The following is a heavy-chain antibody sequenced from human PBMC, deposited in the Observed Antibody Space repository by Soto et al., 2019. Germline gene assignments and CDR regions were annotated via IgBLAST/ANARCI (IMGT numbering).Heavy chain of an antibody. J-gene: IGHJ3*02. Sequence: ASVKVSCKASGYTFTSYGISWVRQAPGQGLEWMGWISAYNGNTNYAQKLQGRVTMTTDTSTSTAYMELRSLRSDDTAVYYCARVEYSSSWSYLGDAFDIWGQGTMVTVPS. V-gene: IGHV1-18*04. CDR3: ARVEYSSSWSYLGDAFDI. CDR2: ISAYNGNT. CDR1: GYTFTSYG. D-gene: IGHD6-13*01.